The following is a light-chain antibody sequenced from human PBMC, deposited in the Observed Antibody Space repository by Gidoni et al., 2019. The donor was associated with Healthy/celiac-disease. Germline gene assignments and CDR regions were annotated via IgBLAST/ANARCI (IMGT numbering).Light chain of an antibody. V-gene: IGLV2-11*01. CDR1: SSYVGGYNY. CDR2: YVS. J-gene: IGLJ3*02. Sequence: QSALTQPRSVSGSPGQSVTISCTGTSSYVGGYNYVSWYQQHPGKAPKLMIYYVSKRPSGVPDLFSGSKSGNTASLTISGLQAEDEADYYCCSYAGSYTWVFGGGTKLTVL. CDR3: CSYAGSYTWV.